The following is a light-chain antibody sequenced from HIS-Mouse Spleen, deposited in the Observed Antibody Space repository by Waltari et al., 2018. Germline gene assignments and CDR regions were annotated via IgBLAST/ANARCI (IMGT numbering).Light chain of an antibody. Sequence: DIQITQSPSTLSASVGDRFTITCRASQSISSWLAWYQQKPGKAPKLLIYTASSLESGVPSRFSGSGSGTEFTLTISSLQPDDFATYYCQQYNSYIFTFGPGTKVDIK. CDR1: QSISSW. J-gene: IGKJ3*01. CDR3: QQYNSYIFT. CDR2: TAS. V-gene: IGKV1-5*03.